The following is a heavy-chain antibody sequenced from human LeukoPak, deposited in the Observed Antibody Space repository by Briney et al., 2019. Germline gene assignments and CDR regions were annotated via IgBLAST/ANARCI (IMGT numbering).Heavy chain of an antibody. Sequence: PSETLSLTCTVSGGSISSSSYYWSWIRQPPGKGLEWIGYIYYSGSTNYNPSLKSRVTISVDTSKNQFSLKLSSVTAADTAVYYCARGDYDILTGYRGWAFDIWGQGTMVTVSS. CDR2: IYYSGST. J-gene: IGHJ3*02. CDR3: ARGDYDILTGYRGWAFDI. D-gene: IGHD3-9*01. V-gene: IGHV4-61*05. CDR1: GGSISSSSYY.